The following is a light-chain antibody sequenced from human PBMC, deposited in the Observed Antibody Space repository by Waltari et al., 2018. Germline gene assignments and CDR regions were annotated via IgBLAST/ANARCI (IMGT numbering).Light chain of an antibody. CDR3: SSYAGNDLVI. J-gene: IGLJ2*01. V-gene: IGLV2-14*01. CDR2: EVT. Sequence: QSALTQPASVSVSPGQSITISCTGTYSHIGSYNYVSWYQQHPGKAPKLMIYEVTNRPSGLSNRFSGSKSGNTASLTITELQAEDEADYYCSSYAGNDLVIFGGGTKLTVL. CDR1: YSHIGSYNY.